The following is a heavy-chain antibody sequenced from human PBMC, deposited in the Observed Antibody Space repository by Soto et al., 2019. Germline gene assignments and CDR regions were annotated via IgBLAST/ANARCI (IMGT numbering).Heavy chain of an antibody. D-gene: IGHD2-2*01. Sequence: GGSLRLSCAASGFTFSSYAMHWVRQAPGKGLEWVAVISYDGSNKYYADSVKGRFTISRDNSKNTLYLQMNSLRAEEKAVYYCARAGDIVVVPAAAPYYYYGMDVWGQGTTVTVSS. CDR3: ARAGDIVVVPAAAPYYYYGMDV. V-gene: IGHV3-30-3*01. J-gene: IGHJ6*02. CDR2: ISYDGSNK. CDR1: GFTFSSYA.